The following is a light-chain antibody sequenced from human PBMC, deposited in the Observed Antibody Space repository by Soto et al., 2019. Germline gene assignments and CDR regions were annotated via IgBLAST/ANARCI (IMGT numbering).Light chain of an antibody. CDR2: EGS. J-gene: IGLJ2*01. CDR1: SSDVGSYNL. Sequence: QSALTQPASVSGSPGQSITISCTGTSSDVGSYNLVSWYQQHPGKAPKLMIYEGSKRPSGVSNRFSGSKSGNTASLTISGLQAEAEADYYCFSYAGSSTYVVFGGGTKLTVL. V-gene: IGLV2-23*01. CDR3: FSYAGSSTYVV.